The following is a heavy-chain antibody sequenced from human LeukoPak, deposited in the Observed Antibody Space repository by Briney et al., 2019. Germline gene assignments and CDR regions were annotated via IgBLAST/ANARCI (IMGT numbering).Heavy chain of an antibody. CDR3: ARGGYSYGMHAFDI. Sequence: SETLSLTCTVSGGSISSYYWSWIRQPPGKGLEWIGYIYYSGNTNYNPSLKSRVTISVDTSKNQFSLKLSSVTAADTAVYYCARGGYSYGMHAFDIWGQGTMVTVSS. CDR1: GGSISSYY. J-gene: IGHJ3*02. V-gene: IGHV4-59*08. D-gene: IGHD5-18*01. CDR2: IYYSGNT.